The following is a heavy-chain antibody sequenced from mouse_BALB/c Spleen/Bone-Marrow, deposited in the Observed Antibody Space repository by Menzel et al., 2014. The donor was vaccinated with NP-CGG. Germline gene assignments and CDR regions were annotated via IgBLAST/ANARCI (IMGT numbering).Heavy chain of an antibody. D-gene: IGHD2-1*01. CDR1: GYTFXSYW. CDR3: ARSGGNYVSFAY. CDR2: IDPSDSET. J-gene: IGHJ3*01. V-gene: IGHV1-69*02. Sequence: QVQLQQSGAELVKPGAPVKLSCKASGYTFXSYWMNWVKQRPGRGLEWIGRIDPSDSETHYNQKFKDKATLTVDKSSSTAYIQLSSLTSEDSAVYYCARSGGNYVSFAYWGQGTLVTVSA.